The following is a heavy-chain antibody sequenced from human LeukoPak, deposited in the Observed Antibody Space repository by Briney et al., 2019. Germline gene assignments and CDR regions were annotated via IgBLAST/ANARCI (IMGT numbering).Heavy chain of an antibody. CDR2: IYYSGST. Sequence: IPSETLSLTCTVSGGSISSYYWSWIRQPPGKGLEWIGYIYYSGSTNYNPSLKSRVTISVDTSKNQFSLKLSSVTAADTAVYYCASSPNLYYDILTGYFPSYFQHWGQGTLVTVSS. CDR1: GGSISSYY. CDR3: ASSPNLYYDILTGYFPSYFQH. V-gene: IGHV4-59*01. J-gene: IGHJ1*01. D-gene: IGHD3-9*01.